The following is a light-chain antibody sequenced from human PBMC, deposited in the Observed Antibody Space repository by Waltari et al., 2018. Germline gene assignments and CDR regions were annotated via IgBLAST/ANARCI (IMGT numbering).Light chain of an antibody. Sequence: QSALTQPRSLSGSPRQSLPLSCTGPSRDVGGYHYVSWYQQYPGRAPKVVIYNVSKRPSGVPDRFSGSKSGNTASLTISGLQAEDEADYYCCSYAGNYLRVFGGGTRLTVL. V-gene: IGLV2-11*01. CDR2: NVS. CDR3: CSYAGNYLRV. J-gene: IGLJ3*02. CDR1: SRDVGGYHY.